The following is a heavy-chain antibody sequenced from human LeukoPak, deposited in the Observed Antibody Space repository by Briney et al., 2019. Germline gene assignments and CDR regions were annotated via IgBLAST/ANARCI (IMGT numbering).Heavy chain of an antibody. CDR3: AKKGYSNGWRDSYYFDC. D-gene: IGHD6-19*01. V-gene: IGHV3-30*02. CDR2: IRSDGSNK. CDR1: GFTFSSYG. Sequence: GGSLRLSCAASGFTFSSYGMHWVRQAPGKGLEWVAFIRSDGSNKYYADSVKGRFTISRDNSKLYLQMNSLIAEDTAVYYCAKKGYSNGWRDSYYFDCWGQGTLVTVSS. J-gene: IGHJ4*02.